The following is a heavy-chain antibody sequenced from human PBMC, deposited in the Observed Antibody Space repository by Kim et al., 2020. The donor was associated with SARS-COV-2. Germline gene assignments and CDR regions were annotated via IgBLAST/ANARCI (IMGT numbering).Heavy chain of an antibody. D-gene: IGHD2-2*01. J-gene: IGHJ4*02. V-gene: IGHV1-3*01. CDR2: GNGDT. CDR3: ARSRSLDY. Sequence: GNGDTKFSQKFPGRVPLTSDTSASAAYMELSSLGSEDTAVYYCARSRSLDYWGQGTLVTVSS.